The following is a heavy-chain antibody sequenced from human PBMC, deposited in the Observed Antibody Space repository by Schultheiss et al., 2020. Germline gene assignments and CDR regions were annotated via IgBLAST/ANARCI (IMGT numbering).Heavy chain of an antibody. J-gene: IGHJ6*02. Sequence: SETLSLTCAVYGGSFSGYYWSWIRQPPGKGLEWIGEINHSGSTNYNPSLKSRVTISVDTSKNQFSLKLSSVTAADTAVYYCARDQTTVTTFGMDVWGQGTTVTVSS. D-gene: IGHD4-17*01. V-gene: IGHV4-34*01. CDR3: ARDQTTVTTFGMDV. CDR2: INHSGST. CDR1: GGSFSGYY.